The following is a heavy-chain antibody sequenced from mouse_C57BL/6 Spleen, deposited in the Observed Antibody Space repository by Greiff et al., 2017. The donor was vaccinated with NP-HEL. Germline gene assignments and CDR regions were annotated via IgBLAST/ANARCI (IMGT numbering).Heavy chain of an antibody. J-gene: IGHJ2*01. CDR1: GYTFTDYN. D-gene: IGHD1-1*01. V-gene: IGHV1-18*01. CDR2: INPNNGGT. Sequence: EVQLQQSGPELVKPGASVKIPCKASGYTFTDYNMDWVKQSHGKSLEWIGDINPNNGGTIYNQKFKGKATLTVDKSSSTAYMELRSLTSEDTAVYYCARGIHYYGSSYEDYFDYWGQGTTLTVSS. CDR3: ARGIHYYGSSYEDYFDY.